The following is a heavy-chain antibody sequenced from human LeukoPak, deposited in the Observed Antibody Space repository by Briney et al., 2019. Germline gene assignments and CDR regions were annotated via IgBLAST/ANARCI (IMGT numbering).Heavy chain of an antibody. CDR1: GYTFTGYY. CDR2: INPNSGGT. D-gene: IGHD4-11*01. Sequence: GASVKVSCKASGYTFTGYYMHWVRQAPGQGLEWMGWINPNSGGTNYAQKFQGRVTMTRDTSISTAYMELSRLRSDDTAVYYCARVTTASLGPGAFDIWGQGTMVTVSS. CDR3: ARVTTASLGPGAFDI. J-gene: IGHJ3*02. V-gene: IGHV1-2*02.